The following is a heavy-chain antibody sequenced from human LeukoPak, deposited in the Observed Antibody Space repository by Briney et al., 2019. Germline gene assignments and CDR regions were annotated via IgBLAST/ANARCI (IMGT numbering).Heavy chain of an antibody. CDR3: ARGRSNGWFY. CDR1: GDSISSYY. CDR2: IYTSGSA. J-gene: IGHJ4*02. D-gene: IGHD2-8*01. V-gene: IGHV4-4*07. Sequence: SEALSLTCTVSGDSISSYYWSWIRQPAGKGLEWIGHIYTSGSASYNPSLKSRVTMSVDTSKNQFSLKLSSVTAADTAVYYCARGRSNGWFYWGQGTLVTVSS.